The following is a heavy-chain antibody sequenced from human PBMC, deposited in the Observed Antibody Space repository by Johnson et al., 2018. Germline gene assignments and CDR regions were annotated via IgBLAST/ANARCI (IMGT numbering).Heavy chain of an antibody. J-gene: IGHJ3*02. Sequence: VQLVQSGGGLVQXGGSLRLXCAASGFTFSSYDMHWVRQATGKGLEWVSAIGTAGDTYYPGSVKGRFTISRYNSKKPLYLQMNSLRAEDKAVYYRAKDRVGNCRQTYYYDSSGYCRWAFDIWGQGTMVTVSS. CDR1: GFTFSSYD. D-gene: IGHD3-22*01. CDR2: IGTAGDT. CDR3: AKDRVGNCRQTYYYDSSGYCRWAFDI. V-gene: IGHV3-13*01.